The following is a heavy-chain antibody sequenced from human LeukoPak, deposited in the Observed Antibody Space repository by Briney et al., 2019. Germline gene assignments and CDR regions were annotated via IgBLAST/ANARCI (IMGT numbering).Heavy chain of an antibody. CDR3: ARHSFGGNSEGLSNCFGP. D-gene: IGHD4-23*01. V-gene: IGHV5-51*01. Sequence: GASLKISCKGSGSSFTNYWIGWVRPTPGKGLEWMGIIYPGDSDTRSSPSFQGHVTISADKSISTAYLLWSSLKSSDTAMYYCARHSFGGNSEGLSNCFGPWGQGTLVTVSS. CDR1: GSSFTNYW. CDR2: IYPGDSDT. J-gene: IGHJ5*02.